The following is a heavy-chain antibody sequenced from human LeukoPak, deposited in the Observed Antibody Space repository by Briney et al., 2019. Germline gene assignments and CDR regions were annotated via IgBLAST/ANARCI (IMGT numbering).Heavy chain of an antibody. Sequence: GSLRLSCAASGFTFSNYAMSWVRQAPGKGLEWVSSILNHGATSYYTDSVKSRFTISRDNSKNTVYLQMNSLRADDTAIYYCAKDTDDSGDYVDAFDIWGQGTMVNVAS. V-gene: IGHV3-23*01. CDR3: AKDTDDSGDYVDAFDI. D-gene: IGHD4-17*01. CDR1: GFTFSNYA. CDR2: ILNHGATS. J-gene: IGHJ3*02.